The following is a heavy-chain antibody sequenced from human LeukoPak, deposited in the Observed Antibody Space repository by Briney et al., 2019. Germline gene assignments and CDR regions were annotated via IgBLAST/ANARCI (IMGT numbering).Heavy chain of an antibody. D-gene: IGHD3-3*01. CDR1: GYTFTSYG. V-gene: IGHV1-18*01. Sequence: ASVKVSCKASGYTFTSYGISWVRQAPGQGLEWMGWISAYNGNTNYAQKFQSRVTMTTDTSTSTAYMELRSLRSDDTAVYYCARDGSATYDFWSGSYPEWADYYYFYMDVWGKGTTVTVSS. CDR3: ARDGSATYDFWSGSYPEWADYYYFYMDV. CDR2: ISAYNGNT. J-gene: IGHJ6*03.